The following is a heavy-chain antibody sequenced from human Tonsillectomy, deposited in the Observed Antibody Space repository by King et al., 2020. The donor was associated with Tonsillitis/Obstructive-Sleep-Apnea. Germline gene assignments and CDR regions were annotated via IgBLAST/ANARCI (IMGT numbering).Heavy chain of an antibody. CDR3: AHRSVVFGVEEKARTYFHY. V-gene: IGHV2-5*02. CDR2: IYWDDDK. CDR1: GFSLSTSGVG. Sequence: TLKESGPTLVKPTQTLTLTCTFSGFSLSTSGVGVGWIRQPPGKALEWLALIYWDDDKRYSPSLKSRLTITKDTSKNQVVLTMTNMDPVDTATYYCAHRSVVFGVEEKARTYFHYWGQGTLVTVSS. J-gene: IGHJ4*02. D-gene: IGHD3-10*01.